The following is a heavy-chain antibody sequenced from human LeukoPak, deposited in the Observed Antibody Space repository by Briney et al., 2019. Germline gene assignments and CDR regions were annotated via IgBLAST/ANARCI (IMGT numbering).Heavy chain of an antibody. Sequence: SVKVSCKASGGTFSSYAISWVRQAPGQGLEWMGGIIPIFGTANYAQKFQGRVTNTTDESTSTAYMELSSLRSEDTAVYYCARGLFSGPGSYLDYWGQGTLVTVSS. CDR2: IIPIFGTA. J-gene: IGHJ4*02. CDR3: ARGLFSGPGSYLDY. CDR1: GGTFSSYA. D-gene: IGHD2-15*01. V-gene: IGHV1-69*05.